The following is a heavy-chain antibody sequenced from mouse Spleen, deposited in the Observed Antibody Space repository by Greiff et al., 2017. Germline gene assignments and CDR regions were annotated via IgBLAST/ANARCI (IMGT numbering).Heavy chain of an antibody. CDR1: GYSITSGYY. V-gene: IGHV3-6*01. CDR3: ARDEGY. J-gene: IGHJ3*01. Sequence: EVQLQESGPGLVKPSQSLSLTCSVTGYSITSGYYWNWIRQFPGNKLEWMGYISYDGSNNYNPSLKNRISITRDTSKNQFFLKLNSVTTEDTATYYCARDEGYWGQGTLVTVSA. CDR2: ISYDGSN.